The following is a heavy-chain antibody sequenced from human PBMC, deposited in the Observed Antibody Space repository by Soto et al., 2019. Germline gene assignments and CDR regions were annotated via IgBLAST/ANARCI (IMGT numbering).Heavy chain of an antibody. CDR3: ARGTQFEDYYDSSGYDY. J-gene: IGHJ4*02. Sequence: PGGSLRLSCAASGFTFSSYAMSWVRQAPGKGLEWVAAISGSGGSTYYADSVKGRFTISRDNSKNTLYLQMNSLRAEDTAVYYCARGTQFEDYYDSSGYDYWGQGTLVTVSS. D-gene: IGHD3-22*01. V-gene: IGHV3-23*01. CDR2: ISGSGGST. CDR1: GFTFSSYA.